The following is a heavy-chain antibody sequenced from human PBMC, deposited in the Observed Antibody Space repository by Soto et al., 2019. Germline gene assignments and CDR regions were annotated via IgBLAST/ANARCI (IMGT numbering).Heavy chain of an antibody. CDR3: ARGSSPFTMIVEDAFDI. J-gene: IGHJ3*02. CDR2: IIPIFGTA. CDR1: GGTFSSYA. V-gene: IGHV1-69*01. D-gene: IGHD3-22*01. Sequence: QVQLVQSGAEVKKPGSSVKVSCKASGGTFSSYAISWVRQAPGQGLEWMGGIIPIFGTANYAQKFQGRVTITADESTSTAYMELSSMRSDDTAVYYCARGSSPFTMIVEDAFDIWGQGTMVTVSS.